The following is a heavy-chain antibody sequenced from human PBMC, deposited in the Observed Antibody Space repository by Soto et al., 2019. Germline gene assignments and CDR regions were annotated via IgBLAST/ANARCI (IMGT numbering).Heavy chain of an antibody. CDR3: SGCSGGACHKNYGMDV. D-gene: IGHD2-15*01. V-gene: IGHV3-21*06. Sequence: EVHLVESGGGLVKPGGSLRLSCAVSGFTFSSCTMNLVRQAPGKGLEWVTSISPNRGHIYYADSVKGRLTISRDNAKNSLFLQLNGLRAEDTAGYYCSGCSGGACHKNYGMDVWGQGTTVTVSS. J-gene: IGHJ6*02. CDR2: ISPNRGHI. CDR1: GFTFSSCT.